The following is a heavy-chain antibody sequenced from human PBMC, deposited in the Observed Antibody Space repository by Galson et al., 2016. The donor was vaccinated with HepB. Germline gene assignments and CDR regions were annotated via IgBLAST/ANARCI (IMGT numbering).Heavy chain of an antibody. CDR3: ARMATRLYFDY. D-gene: IGHD4-23*01. J-gene: IGHJ4*01. CDR2: INAGNGIT. Sequence: SVKVSCKASGYTFKTYAFHWVRQAPGQGLECMGWINAGNGITKSSQNFQGRVTITRDTTASTVYMELSSLRPDDTAVYYCARMATRLYFDYWGQGILVTVSS. CDR1: GYTFKTYA. V-gene: IGHV1-3*01.